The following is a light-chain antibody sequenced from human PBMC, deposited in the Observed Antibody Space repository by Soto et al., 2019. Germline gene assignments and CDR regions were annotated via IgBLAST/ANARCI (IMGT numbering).Light chain of an antibody. J-gene: IGKJ3*01. Sequence: DLQLTQSPSFLSASVGDRVTITCRASQGISSYLAWYQQKPGKAPKLLIYAASTLQSVVPSRFSGSGSGTEFTLTISSLQPEDFATYYCQQLNSYPLTFGPGTKVDIK. CDR3: QQLNSYPLT. V-gene: IGKV1-9*01. CDR1: QGISSY. CDR2: AAS.